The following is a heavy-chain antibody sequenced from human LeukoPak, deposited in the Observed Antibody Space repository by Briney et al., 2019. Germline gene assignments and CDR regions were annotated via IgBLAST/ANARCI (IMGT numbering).Heavy chain of an antibody. D-gene: IGHD3-16*02. Sequence: GGSLSLSRAASGFTFSHYAMSGVRQAPGKGLEGVAVISGSGVSTDYADSVKGRFTISRDNSKNTLYLQMNTLGAEDTAIYYCAKGTSFVITFGGLIADYWGQGTLVTVSS. CDR3: AKGTSFVITFGGLIADY. CDR2: ISGSGVST. J-gene: IGHJ4*02. V-gene: IGHV3-23*01. CDR1: GFTFSHYA.